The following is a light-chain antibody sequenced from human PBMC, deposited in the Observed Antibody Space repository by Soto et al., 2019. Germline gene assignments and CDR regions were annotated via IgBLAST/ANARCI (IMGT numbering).Light chain of an antibody. CDR3: QQSFSPPPT. CDR2: AAS. Sequence: DIQMTQSPSSLSASVGDRVTITCRASQSIGTYLNWYLQKPGKAPQLLIHAASSLQTGVPSRFSGSGSGTEFTLTISSLQPEDFASFYCQQSFSPPPTFGQGTKLAIK. CDR1: QSIGTY. V-gene: IGKV1-39*01. J-gene: IGKJ2*01.